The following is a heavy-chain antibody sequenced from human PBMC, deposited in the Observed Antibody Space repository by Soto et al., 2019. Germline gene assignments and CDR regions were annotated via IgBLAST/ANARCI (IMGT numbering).Heavy chain of an antibody. CDR1: GYSFTNYW. D-gene: IGHD6-13*01. CDR2: IYPGDSDT. CDR3: ARTSAASKYYYGMDV. J-gene: IGHJ6*02. Sequence: PGESLKISCKGSGYSFTNYWIGWVRQMPGKGLEWMGIIYPGDSDTKYSPSFQGQVTISADKSISTAYLQWSSLKASDTAMYYCARTSAASKYYYGMDVWGQGTTVTVSS. V-gene: IGHV5-51*01.